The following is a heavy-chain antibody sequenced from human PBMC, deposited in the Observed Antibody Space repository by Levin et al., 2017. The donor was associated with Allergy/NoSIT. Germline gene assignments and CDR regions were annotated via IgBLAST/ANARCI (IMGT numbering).Heavy chain of an antibody. D-gene: IGHD6-6*01. CDR2: ISGSGGST. CDR3: AKPPMQLVGY. CDR1: GFTFSSYA. V-gene: IGHV3-23*01. J-gene: IGHJ4*02. Sequence: GESLKISCAASGFTFSSYAMSWVRQAPGKGLEWVSAISGSGGSTYYADSVKGRFTISRDNSKNTLYLQMNSLRAEDTAVYYCAKPPMQLVGYWGQGTLVTVSS.